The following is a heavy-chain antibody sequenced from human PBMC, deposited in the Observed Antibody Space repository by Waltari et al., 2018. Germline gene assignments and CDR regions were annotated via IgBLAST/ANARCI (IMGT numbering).Heavy chain of an antibody. J-gene: IGHJ2*01. CDR1: GGTFSSYA. CDR2: IIPIFGTA. V-gene: IGHV1-69*05. Sequence: QVQLVQSGAEVKKPGSSVKVSCKASGGTFSSYAISWVRQAPGQGLEWMGGIIPIFGTANYAQKFQGRVTMTRDTSISTAYMELSRLRSDDTAVYYCARDHCTNGVCWTGYFDLWGRGTLVTVSS. D-gene: IGHD2-8*01. CDR3: ARDHCTNGVCWTGYFDL.